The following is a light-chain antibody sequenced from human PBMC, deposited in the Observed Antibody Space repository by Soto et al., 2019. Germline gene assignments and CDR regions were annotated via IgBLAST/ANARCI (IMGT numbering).Light chain of an antibody. J-gene: IGLJ2*01. CDR2: TDN. CDR3: AAWDDSLNGVL. Sequence: QAVVTQPPSASGTPGQRVTISCSGSSSNIGTNTVNWYRQPPTPGAAPKLLIYTDNHRPSGVPDRFSGSKSGTSASLAISGLQSEDEADYYCAAWDDSLNGVLFGGGTKVTVL. CDR1: SSNIGTNT. V-gene: IGLV1-44*01.